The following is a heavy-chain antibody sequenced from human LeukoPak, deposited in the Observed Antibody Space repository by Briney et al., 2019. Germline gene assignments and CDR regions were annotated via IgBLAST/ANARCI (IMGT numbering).Heavy chain of an antibody. D-gene: IGHD6-13*01. J-gene: IGHJ4*02. Sequence: GESLKISCAASGFIFSNYGMHWVRQAPGRRLEWVAVIWNDGSETFHADSVKGRFRIARDNSKNTLYLQMNSLRAEDTAVYFCARDMGRAWYGPPDYWGQGTLVTVSS. V-gene: IGHV3-33*01. CDR1: GFIFSNYG. CDR2: IWNDGSET. CDR3: ARDMGRAWYGPPDY.